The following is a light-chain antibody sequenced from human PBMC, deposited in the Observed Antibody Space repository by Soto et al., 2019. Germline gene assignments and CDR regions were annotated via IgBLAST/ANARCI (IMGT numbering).Light chain of an antibody. V-gene: IGLV2-11*01. CDR1: SSDVGSYNY. CDR2: DVS. CDR3: CSYSGSDSVL. Sequence: QSALTQPRSVSGSPGESVTISCSGTSSDVGSYNYVSWYQQYPGKATKVMIYDVSERPSEVPLRFSGSKSGNTASLTISVHQAEDEAEYFCCSYSGSDSVLFGGGTQLTVL. J-gene: IGLJ2*01.